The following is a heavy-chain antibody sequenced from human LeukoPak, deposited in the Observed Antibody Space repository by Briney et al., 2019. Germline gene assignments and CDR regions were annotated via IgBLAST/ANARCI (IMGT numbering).Heavy chain of an antibody. CDR2: IYPGDSET. V-gene: IGHV5-51*01. CDR1: GFSFTSYW. CDR3: TRRQWTAYAIGDY. J-gene: IGHJ4*02. D-gene: IGHD2-8*01. Sequence: GESQKISCKGSGFSFTSYWIAWVRQMPGKGLEWMGIIYPGDSETRYNPAFQGQVTISADKSNTTAYLQWSSLKASDTAIYYCTRRQWTAYAIGDYWGQGTLVTVSS.